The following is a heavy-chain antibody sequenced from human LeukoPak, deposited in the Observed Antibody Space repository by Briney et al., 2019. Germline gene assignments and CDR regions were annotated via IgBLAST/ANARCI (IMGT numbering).Heavy chain of an antibody. CDR1: GFTFSSYG. Sequence: GGSLRLSCAASGFTFSSYGMHWVRQAPGKGLEWVAFIRYDGSNKYYADSVKGRFTISRDNSKNTLYLQMNSLRAEDTAVYYCAKDPYSSSSGDAFDIWGQGTMVTVSS. CDR3: AKDPYSSSSGDAFDI. J-gene: IGHJ3*02. V-gene: IGHV3-30*02. D-gene: IGHD6-6*01. CDR2: IRYDGSNK.